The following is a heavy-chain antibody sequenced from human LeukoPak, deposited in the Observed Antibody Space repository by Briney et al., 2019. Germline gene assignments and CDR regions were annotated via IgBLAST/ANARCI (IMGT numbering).Heavy chain of an antibody. CDR2: IKQDGGEI. CDR3: ARVLVGYDISGYLDNWFDP. CDR1: GITFSSNW. D-gene: IGHD3-22*01. J-gene: IGHJ5*02. V-gene: IGHV3-7*01. Sequence: GGSLRLSCAASGITFSSNWMSWVRQAPGKGLEWVANIKQDGGEIYYVDSVKGRFTISRDNAKNTLYLQMNSLRAEDTAVYYCARVLVGYDISGYLDNWFDPWGQGTLVTVSS.